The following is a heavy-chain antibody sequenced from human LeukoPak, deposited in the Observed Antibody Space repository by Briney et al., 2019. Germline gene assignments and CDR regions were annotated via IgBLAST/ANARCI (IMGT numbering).Heavy chain of an antibody. Sequence: SETLSLTCTVSGGSISSYYWSWIRQPAGKGLEWIGRIYTSGSTNYNPSLKSRVTMSVDTSKNQFSLKLSSVTAADTAVYYCARENSGYYDFWSGYSQNWFDPWGQGTLVTASS. J-gene: IGHJ5*02. CDR3: ARENSGYYDFWSGYSQNWFDP. V-gene: IGHV4-4*07. CDR1: GGSISSYY. D-gene: IGHD3-3*01. CDR2: IYTSGST.